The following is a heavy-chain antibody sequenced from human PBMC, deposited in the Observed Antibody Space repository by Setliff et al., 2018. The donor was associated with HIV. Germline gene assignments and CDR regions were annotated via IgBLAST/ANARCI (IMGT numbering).Heavy chain of an antibody. CDR2: INHSGST. CDR1: GGSFSGYY. D-gene: IGHD3-3*01. Sequence: SETLSLTCAVYGGSFSGYYWSWIRQSPGKGLEWIGEINHSGSTKYNPSLKSRVTISVDTSKNQFSLKLSSVTAADTAVYYCARGTAYYNFWSGYSQDYYYYKDVWGKGTTVTVSS. CDR3: ARGTAYYNFWSGYSQDYYYYKDV. J-gene: IGHJ6*03. V-gene: IGHV4-34*01.